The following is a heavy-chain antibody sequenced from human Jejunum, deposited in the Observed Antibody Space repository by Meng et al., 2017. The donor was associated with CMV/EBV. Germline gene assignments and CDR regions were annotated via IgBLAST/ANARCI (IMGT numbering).Heavy chain of an antibody. CDR2: IGPGGSHI. CDR1: GFIFSAYS. J-gene: IGHJ5*02. V-gene: IGHV3-21*02. D-gene: IGHD5-24*01. CDR3: ARSTIPP. Sequence: EVQLVQSGGGLVKPGGSLRLSCEASGFIFSAYSMNWVRQTPGKGLEWVSCIGPGGSHIYYRDSVKGRFTISRDDADNSLYLQMNNVGPADTGVYYCARSTIPPWGQGTLVTVSS.